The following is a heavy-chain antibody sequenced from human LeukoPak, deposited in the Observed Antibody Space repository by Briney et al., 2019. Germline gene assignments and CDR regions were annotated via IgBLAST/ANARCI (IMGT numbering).Heavy chain of an antibody. CDR1: GFTSSSYG. Sequence: GGSLRLSCAASGFTSSSYGMHWVRQAPGKGLEWVAVIWYDGSNKYYADSVKGRFTISRDNSKNTLYLQMNSLRAEDTAVYYCARDKPPPYYYDSSGIFDYWGQGTLVTVSS. V-gene: IGHV3-33*01. CDR3: ARDKPPPYYYDSSGIFDY. J-gene: IGHJ4*02. D-gene: IGHD3-22*01. CDR2: IWYDGSNK.